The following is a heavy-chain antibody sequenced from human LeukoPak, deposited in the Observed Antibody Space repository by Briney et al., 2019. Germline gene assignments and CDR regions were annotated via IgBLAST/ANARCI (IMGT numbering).Heavy chain of an antibody. CDR3: ARDSSGWHKFDY. CDR2: IMGSGFRT. CDR1: GFTFSNYA. V-gene: IGHV3-23*01. J-gene: IGHJ4*02. Sequence: PGESLRLSCAASGFTFSNYAMSWVRQAPGEGLEWVSGIMGSGFRTYYADSVKGRFTISRDNSKNTLYLQMNSLRAEDTAVYYCARDSSGWHKFDYWGQGTLVTVSS. D-gene: IGHD6-19*01.